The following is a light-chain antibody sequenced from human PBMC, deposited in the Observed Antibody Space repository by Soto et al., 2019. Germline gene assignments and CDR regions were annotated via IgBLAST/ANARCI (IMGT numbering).Light chain of an antibody. Sequence: DIQMTQSPSTLSASVGDRVTITCRASQSISSWLAWYQQKPGKAPKLLIYKASSLESGVPSRFSGSGSGTDFSRTLRSLQPYDFETYDCQQYNSYSNTFGQGTKLEIK. CDR3: QQYNSYSNT. J-gene: IGKJ2*01. V-gene: IGKV1-5*03. CDR1: QSISSW. CDR2: KAS.